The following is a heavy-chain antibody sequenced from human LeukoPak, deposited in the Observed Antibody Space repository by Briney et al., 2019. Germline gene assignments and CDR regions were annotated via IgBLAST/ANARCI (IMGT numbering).Heavy chain of an antibody. V-gene: IGHV5-51*01. J-gene: IGHJ6*02. CDR3: ARQPDFWSGSHYGMDV. CDR2: IYPGDSDT. Sequence: GESLKISCKGSGYSFTSYWIGWVRQMPGKGLEWMGIIYPGDSDTRYSPSFQGQVTISADKSISTAYLQWSSLKASDTAMYYCARQPDFWSGSHYGMDVWGQGTTVTVSS. D-gene: IGHD3-3*01. CDR1: GYSFTSYW.